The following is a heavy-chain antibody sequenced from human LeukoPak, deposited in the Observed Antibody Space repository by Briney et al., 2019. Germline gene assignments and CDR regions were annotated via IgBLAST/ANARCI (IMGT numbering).Heavy chain of an antibody. J-gene: IGHJ4*02. CDR1: GGSFSSYY. Sequence: SETLSLTCAVYGGSFSSYYWSWIRQPPGKGLEWIGYIYYSGSTNYNPSLKSRVTISVDTSKNQFSLKLSSVTAADTAVYYCARHSDYYYDSSGYQDYWGQGTLVTVSS. V-gene: IGHV4-59*08. D-gene: IGHD3-22*01. CDR2: IYYSGST. CDR3: ARHSDYYYDSSGYQDY.